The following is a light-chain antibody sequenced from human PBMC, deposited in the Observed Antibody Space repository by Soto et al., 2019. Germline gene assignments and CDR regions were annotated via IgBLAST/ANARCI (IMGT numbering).Light chain of an antibody. CDR3: QQYDNWPRT. Sequence: EIVMTQSPVTLSVFPGESATLSCRASQSVNNNLAWYQQKPGQAPRVLIHGASTRATGTPDRFSGSGSGTEFTLTISSLQSEDFAVYYCQQYDNWPRTFGQGTKVEIK. V-gene: IGKV3-15*01. CDR2: GAS. CDR1: QSVNNN. J-gene: IGKJ1*01.